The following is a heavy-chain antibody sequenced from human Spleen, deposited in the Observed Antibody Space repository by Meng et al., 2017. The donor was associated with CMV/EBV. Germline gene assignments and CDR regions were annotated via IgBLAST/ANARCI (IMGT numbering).Heavy chain of an antibody. CDR1: GFAFSAST. V-gene: IGHV3-73*01. CDR3: TRQGEYCSSASCVLTFDY. J-gene: IGHJ4*02. CDR2: IRSKVNNYAA. Sequence: GESLKIPCAASGFAFSASTMHWVRQSSGKGLEWVGRIRSKVNNYAAAYAASVKGRFTISRDDSKNTAYQHMDSLETEDTALYYCTRQGEYCSSASCVLTFDYWGRGTLVTVSS. D-gene: IGHD2-2*01.